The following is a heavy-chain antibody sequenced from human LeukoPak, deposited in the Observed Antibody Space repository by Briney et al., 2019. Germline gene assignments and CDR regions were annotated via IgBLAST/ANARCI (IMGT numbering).Heavy chain of an antibody. J-gene: IGHJ5*02. V-gene: IGHV3-48*04. CDR3: ARVISSAWRQNDL. CDR1: GFTFSSYS. D-gene: IGHD3-22*01. CDR2: ISSSSTI. Sequence: GGSLRLSCAASGFTFSSYSMNWVRQAPGKGLEWVSYISSSSTIYYADSVKGRFTISRDNAKNSLYLQMNSLRAEDTAVYYCARVISSAWRQNDLWGQGTLVTVSS.